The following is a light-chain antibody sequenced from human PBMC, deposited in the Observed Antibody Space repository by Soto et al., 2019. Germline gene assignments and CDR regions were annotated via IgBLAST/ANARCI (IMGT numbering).Light chain of an antibody. Sequence: VLTQPPSASGSPGQSVTISCTGTSSDIGAYKYVSWYQQHPGKVPKLIVYDVAKRPSGVPDRFSGSKSGNTASLTVSGLQTEDEADYYCSSYTGNDILVFGGGTQLTVL. V-gene: IGLV2-8*01. CDR2: DVA. CDR3: SSYTGNDILV. J-gene: IGLJ3*02. CDR1: SSDIGAYKY.